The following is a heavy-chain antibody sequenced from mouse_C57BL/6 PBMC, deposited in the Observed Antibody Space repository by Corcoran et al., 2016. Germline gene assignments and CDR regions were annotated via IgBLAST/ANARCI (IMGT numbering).Heavy chain of an antibody. J-gene: IGHJ1*03. CDR1: GYTFTTYG. V-gene: IGHV9-3*01. Sequence: QIQLVQSGPELKKPGETVKISCKASGYTFTTYGMSWMKQAPGKGLKWMGWMNIYSGVPTYADDFKGRFALSLETSASTAYLEINKLKSEDTATYFCARESNWYFDVWGIGTTVTVSS. CDR3: ARESNWYFDV. CDR2: MNIYSGVP.